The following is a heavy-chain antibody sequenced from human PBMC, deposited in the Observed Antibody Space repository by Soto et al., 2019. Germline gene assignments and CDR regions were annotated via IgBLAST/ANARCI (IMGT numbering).Heavy chain of an antibody. J-gene: IGHJ5*02. CDR2: IYHTGSL. V-gene: IGHV4-4*02. CDR3: ARSYNTLDRNTWYWFDP. CDR1: GGPISSSDW. D-gene: IGHD6-13*01. Sequence: SETLSLTCAVSGGPISSSDWWSWARQPPGKGLEWIGEIYHTGSLNYNPSFKSRVTLSVDKSKNQFSLKMTSLTAADTAVYYCARSYNTLDRNTWYWFDPWGQGIPVTVSS.